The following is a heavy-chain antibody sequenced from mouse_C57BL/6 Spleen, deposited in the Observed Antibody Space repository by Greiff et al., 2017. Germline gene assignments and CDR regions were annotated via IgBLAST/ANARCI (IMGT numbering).Heavy chain of an antibody. D-gene: IGHD2-3*01. CDR1: GYTFTSYW. CDR3: ARSRDGWYFDY. CDR2: INPSNGGT. V-gene: IGHV1-53*01. Sequence: VQVVESGTELVKPGASVKLSCKASGYTFTSYWMHWVKQRPGQGLEWIGNINPSNGGTNYNEKFKSKATLTVDKSSSTAYMQLSSLTSEDSAVYYCARSRDGWYFDYWGQGTTLTVSS. J-gene: IGHJ2*01.